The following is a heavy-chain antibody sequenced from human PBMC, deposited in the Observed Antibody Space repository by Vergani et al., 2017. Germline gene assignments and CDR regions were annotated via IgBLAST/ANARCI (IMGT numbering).Heavy chain of an antibody. J-gene: IGHJ6*02. V-gene: IGHV3-7*03. CDR3: AXLYSSSWFDYYYYGMDV. CDR2: IKQDGSEK. CDR1: GFTFSSYW. D-gene: IGHD6-13*01. Sequence: EVQLVESGGGLVQPGGSLRLSCAASGFTFSSYWMSWVRQAPGKGLEWVANIKQDGSEKYYVDSVKGRFTISRDNAKNSLYLQMNSLRAEDTAVYYCAXLYSSSWFDYYYYGMDVWGQGTTVTVSS.